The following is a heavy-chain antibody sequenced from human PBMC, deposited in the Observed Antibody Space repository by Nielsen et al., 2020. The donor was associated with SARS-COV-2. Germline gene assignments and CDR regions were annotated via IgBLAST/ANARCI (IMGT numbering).Heavy chain of an antibody. Sequence: GGSLRLSCAASAFTFSTYWMHWVRQAPGKGLVWVSRINSDGSSTSYADSVKGRFTISRDNSKNTLYLQVNSLRAEDTAVYYCAKLGGLGGNTHEIDYWGQGTLVTVSS. CDR3: AKLGGLGGNTHEIDY. V-gene: IGHV3-74*01. CDR1: AFTFSTYW. CDR2: INSDGSST. J-gene: IGHJ4*02. D-gene: IGHD4-23*01.